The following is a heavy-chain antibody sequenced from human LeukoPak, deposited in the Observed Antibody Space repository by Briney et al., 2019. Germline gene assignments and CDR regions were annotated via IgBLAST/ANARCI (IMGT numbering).Heavy chain of an antibody. CDR1: SGSISRDY. CDR3: ARQVSPHGMDV. CDR2: MYYIGGA. Sequence: PSETLSLTCSVSSGSISRDYWHWIRQSPGKGLEWIGYMYYIGGANYNPSLRSRVTMSVDTSRKNFYLRLTSVTATDTAVYYCARQVSPHGMDVWGQGTTVIVSS. J-gene: IGHJ6*02. V-gene: IGHV4-59*08.